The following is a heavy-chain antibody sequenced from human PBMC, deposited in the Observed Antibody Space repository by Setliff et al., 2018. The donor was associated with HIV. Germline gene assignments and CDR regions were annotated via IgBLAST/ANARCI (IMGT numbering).Heavy chain of an antibody. J-gene: IGHJ4*02. V-gene: IGHV5-51*01. Sequence: GESLKISCKGSGYSFSSSWIGWVRQMPGKGLEWMGVIYPGDSDTRYNPSFQGQVTISADKSITTAYLQWSNLKASDTSMYYCARHAFSGSYYLDLVDYWGQGTLVTVSS. D-gene: IGHD1-26*01. CDR2: IYPGDSDT. CDR3: ARHAFSGSYYLDLVDY. CDR1: GYSFSSSW.